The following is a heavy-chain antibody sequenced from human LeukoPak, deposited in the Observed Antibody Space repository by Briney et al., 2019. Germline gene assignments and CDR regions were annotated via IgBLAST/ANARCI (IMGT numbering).Heavy chain of an antibody. CDR1: GFTFSSYA. V-gene: IGHV1-2*02. J-gene: IGHJ4*02. Sequence: GGSLRLSCAASGFTFSSYAMHWVRQAPGQGLEWMGWINPNSGATNYAQKFQGRVTMTRDTSISTTYMELSRLTSDDTAMYYCATVTIAPGDYWGQGTLVTVSS. CDR3: ATVTIAPGDY. CDR2: INPNSGAT. D-gene: IGHD4-17*01.